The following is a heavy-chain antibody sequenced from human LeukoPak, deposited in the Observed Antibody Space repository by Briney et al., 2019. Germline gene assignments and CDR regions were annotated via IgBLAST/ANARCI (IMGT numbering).Heavy chain of an antibody. J-gene: IGHJ4*02. Sequence: SVKVSCKASGYTFTSYYMHWVRQAPGQGLEWMGGIIPIFGTANYAQKFQGRVTITADKSTSTAYMELSSLRSEDTAVYYCARGGSEDLIDYWGQGTLVTVSP. CDR2: IIPIFGTA. D-gene: IGHD1-26*01. CDR1: GYTFTSYY. V-gene: IGHV1-69*06. CDR3: ARGGSEDLIDY.